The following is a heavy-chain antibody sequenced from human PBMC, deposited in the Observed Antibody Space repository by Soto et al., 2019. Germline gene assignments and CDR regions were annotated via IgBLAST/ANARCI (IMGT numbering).Heavy chain of an antibody. D-gene: IGHD3-3*01. J-gene: IGHJ4*02. V-gene: IGHV2-5*02. CDR2: IYWDDDK. Sequence: QITLNESGPTQVKPRQTLTLTCTFSGFSLTTSGVGVGWIRQSPGKAPEWLALIYWDDDKRYSPSLKSRLTRTKDSSKNQVVLTIADLDPADTATYYCAHRVLRTVFGLVTTTAFYFDSWGRGTPVAVSS. CDR1: GFSLTTSGVG. CDR3: AHRVLRTVFGLVTTTAFYFDS.